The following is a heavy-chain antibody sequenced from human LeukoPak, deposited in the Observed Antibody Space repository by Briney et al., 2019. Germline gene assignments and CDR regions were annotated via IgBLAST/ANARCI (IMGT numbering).Heavy chain of an antibody. J-gene: IGHJ5*02. V-gene: IGHV3-30*18. CDR2: ISYDGSNK. Sequence: PGGSLRLSCAASGFTFSSYGMRWVRQAPGKGLEWVAVISYDGSNKYYADSVKGRFTISRDNSKNTLYLQMNSLRAEDTAVYYCAKDPLSYYQQLVLNWFDPWGQGTLVTVSS. CDR1: GFTFSSYG. D-gene: IGHD6-13*01. CDR3: AKDPLSYYQQLVLNWFDP.